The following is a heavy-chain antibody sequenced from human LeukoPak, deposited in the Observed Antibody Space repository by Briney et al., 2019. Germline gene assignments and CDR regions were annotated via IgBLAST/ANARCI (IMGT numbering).Heavy chain of an antibody. CDR1: GYTFTGYY. CDR2: INPNSGGT. V-gene: IGHV1-2*02. CDR3: ARGGEVPAATDAYDI. J-gene: IGHJ3*02. D-gene: IGHD2-2*01. Sequence: ASVKVSCKASGYTFTGYYMHWVRQAPGQGLEWMGWINPNSGGTNSAQRFQGRVTMTRDTSISTAYMELSRLRSDDTAVYYCARGGEVPAATDAYDIWGQGTMVTVSS.